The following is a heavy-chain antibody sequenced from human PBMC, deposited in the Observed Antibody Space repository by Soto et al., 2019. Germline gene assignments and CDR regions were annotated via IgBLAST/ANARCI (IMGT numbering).Heavy chain of an antibody. V-gene: IGHV4-59*01. D-gene: IGHD6-19*01. J-gene: IGHJ6*02. Sequence: TSETLSLTCTVSGGSISSYYGSWIRQPPGKGLEWIGYIYYSGSTNYDPSLKSRATISVDTSKNQFSLKLSSVTAADTAVYYCARGAVAGNYYYYGRDVWGQGTTVTVSS. CDR2: IYYSGST. CDR1: GGSISSYY. CDR3: ARGAVAGNYYYYGRDV.